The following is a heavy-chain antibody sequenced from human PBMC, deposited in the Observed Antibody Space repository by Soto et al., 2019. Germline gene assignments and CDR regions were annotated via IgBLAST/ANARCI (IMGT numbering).Heavy chain of an antibody. CDR2: IIPIFGTA. D-gene: IGHD2-15*01. J-gene: IGHJ5*02. V-gene: IGHV1-69*01. CDR1: GGTFSSYA. Sequence: QVQLVQSRAEVKKPGSSVKVSCKASGGTFSSYAVSWVRQAPGQGLEWMGGIIPIFGTANYAQKFQGRVTITADESTSTAYMELSSLRSEDTAVYYCARDIYCIGGSCHGWFDPWGQGTLVTVSS. CDR3: ARDIYCIGGSCHGWFDP.